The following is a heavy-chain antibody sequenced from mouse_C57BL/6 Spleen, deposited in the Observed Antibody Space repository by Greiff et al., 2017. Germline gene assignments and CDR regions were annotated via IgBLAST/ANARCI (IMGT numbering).Heavy chain of an antibody. D-gene: IGHD1-1*01. Sequence: VQVVESGAELVKPGASVKLSCTASGYTFTEYTIHWVKQRSGQGLEWIGWFYPGSGSVKYNEKFKDKATLTADKSSRTVYMELSSLTSEDSAVYFCARPPHYYGSSLNYAMGYWGQGTSVTVAS. CDR2: FYPGSGSV. V-gene: IGHV1-62-2*01. J-gene: IGHJ4*01. CDR1: GYTFTEYT. CDR3: ARPPHYYGSSLNYAMGY.